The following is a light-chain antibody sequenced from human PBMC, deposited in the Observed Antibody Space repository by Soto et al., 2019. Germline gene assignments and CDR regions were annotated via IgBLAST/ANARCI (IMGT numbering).Light chain of an antibody. V-gene: IGLV2-14*03. J-gene: IGLJ3*02. CDR2: EVS. CDR3: SSFSSSTTLLV. CDR1: SSDIGGYKF. Sequence: QSVLTQPASVSGSPGQSLTISCTGTSSDIGGYKFVSWYQQHPGKAPKVIIYEVSNRPSGVSSRFSGAKSGNTASLTISGLQAEDEADYYCSSFSSSTTLLVFGGGIKLTVL.